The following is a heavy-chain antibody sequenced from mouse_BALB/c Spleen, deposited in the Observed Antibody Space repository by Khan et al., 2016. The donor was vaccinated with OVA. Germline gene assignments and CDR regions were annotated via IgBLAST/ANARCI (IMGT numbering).Heavy chain of an antibody. CDR2: IDPYNGGT. D-gene: IGHD1-1*01. V-gene: IGHV1S135*01. Sequence: VQLKESGPELVKPGASVKVSCKASGYSFTDYNMFWVKQSLGKSLEWIGYIDPYNGGTNYNQKLMGKATLTVDKSSSTAFMHLNSLTSEDSACYYCALIYHYGSGFDYWGQGTTLTVSS. CDR1: GYSFTDYN. J-gene: IGHJ2*01. CDR3: ALIYHYGSGFDY.